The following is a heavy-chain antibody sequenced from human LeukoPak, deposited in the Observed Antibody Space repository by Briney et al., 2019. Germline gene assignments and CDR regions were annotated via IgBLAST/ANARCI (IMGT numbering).Heavy chain of an antibody. Sequence: GESLKIPCKGSGYRFTNYWIGWVRQMPGKGLEWMGIIYPDDSDTRYSPSFQGQVTISVDKSINTAYLQWSSLKASDTAMYYCARHHDYGSETSKYYYFGMDVWGQGTTVTVPS. V-gene: IGHV5-51*01. CDR2: IYPDDSDT. D-gene: IGHD3-10*01. CDR1: GYRFTNYW. J-gene: IGHJ6*02. CDR3: ARHHDYGSETSKYYYFGMDV.